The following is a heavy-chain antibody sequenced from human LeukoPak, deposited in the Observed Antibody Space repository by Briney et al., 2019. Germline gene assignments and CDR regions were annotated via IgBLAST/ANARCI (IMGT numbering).Heavy chain of an antibody. V-gene: IGHV4-59*08. CDR3: ANYYDSSGYYLT. D-gene: IGHD3-22*01. CDR2: VYYTGST. Sequence: SQTLSLTCTVSGGSISSYYWSWIRQPPGKGLEWIGYVYYTGSTNYNPSLKSRVTISVDTSKNQFSLKLSSVTAADTAVYYRANYYDSSGYYLTWGQGILVTVSS. CDR1: GGSISSYY. J-gene: IGHJ4*02.